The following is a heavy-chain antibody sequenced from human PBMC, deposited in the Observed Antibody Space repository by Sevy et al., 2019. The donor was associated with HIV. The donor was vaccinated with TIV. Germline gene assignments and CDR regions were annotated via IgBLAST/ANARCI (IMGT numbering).Heavy chain of an antibody. CDR2: ISYSGGRI. D-gene: IGHD3-16*01. J-gene: IGHJ5*01. V-gene: IGHV3-23*01. CDR3: AKEGDYDALTEGDRFDS. Sequence: GGSLRLSCAASGFTFSSYAMSWVRQGPGKGLEWVSTISYSGGRIYYTDSVKGRFTISRDNSKNTLYLQMDILRAEDTAIYYGAKEGDYDALTEGDRFDSWGQGTLVTVSS. CDR1: GFTFSSYA.